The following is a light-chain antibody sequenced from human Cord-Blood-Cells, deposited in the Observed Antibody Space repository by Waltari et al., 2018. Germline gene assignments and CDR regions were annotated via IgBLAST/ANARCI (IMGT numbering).Light chain of an antibody. J-gene: IGLJ2*01. CDR1: STDAGGYNY. V-gene: IGLV2-8*01. CDR2: GVS. Sequence: QSALTPPPSPSGSPGQSLTIPCTGTSTDAGGYNYVPWYHQRPGKAPKPMIYGVSKRPSGVPDRFSGSKSGNTASLTVSGLQAEDEADYYCSSYAGSTYVVFGGGTKLTVL. CDR3: SSYAGSTYVV.